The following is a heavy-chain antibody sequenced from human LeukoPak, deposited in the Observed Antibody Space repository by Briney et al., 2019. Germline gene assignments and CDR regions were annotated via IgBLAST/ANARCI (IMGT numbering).Heavy chain of an antibody. J-gene: IGHJ5*02. D-gene: IGHD3-3*01. CDR3: ARQLRSPRRWFDP. CDR1: GFTVSSNY. V-gene: IGHV3-53*01. CDR2: IYSGGST. Sequence: QTGGSLRLSCAASGFTVSSNYMSWVRQAPGKGLEWVSVIYSGGSTYYADSVKGRFTISRDNSKNTLYLQMNSLRAEDTAVYYCARQLRSPRRWFDPWGQGTLVTVSS.